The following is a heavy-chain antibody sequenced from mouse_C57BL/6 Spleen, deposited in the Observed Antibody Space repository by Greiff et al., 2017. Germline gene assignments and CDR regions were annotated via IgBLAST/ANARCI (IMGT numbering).Heavy chain of an antibody. V-gene: IGHV1-76*01. CDR2: IYPGSGNT. D-gene: IGHD1-1*01. J-gene: IGHJ3*01. Sequence: QVQLQQSGAELVRPGASVKLSCKASGYTFTDYYINWVKQRPGQGLEWIARIYPGSGNTYYNEKFKGKATLTAEKSSSTAYMQLSSLTSEDSAVYFCARHQDHITTGFAYGGQGTLVTVSA. CDR1: GYTFTDYY. CDR3: ARHQDHITTGFAY.